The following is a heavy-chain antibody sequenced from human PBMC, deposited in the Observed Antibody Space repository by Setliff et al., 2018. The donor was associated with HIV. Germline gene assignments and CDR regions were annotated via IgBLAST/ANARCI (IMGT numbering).Heavy chain of an antibody. CDR2: IKSKTDGGTT. CDR1: GFTFTNAW. J-gene: IGHJ4*02. V-gene: IGHV3-15*01. D-gene: IGHD5-18*01. Sequence: PGGSLRLPCAASGFTFTNAWMSWVRQGPGKGLEWVGRIKSKTDGGTTDYAAPVKGRFTISREESKNTLYLHMNSLKIEDTGVYYCTTTTGNSYGSFDYWGQGTLVTVSS. CDR3: TTTTGNSYGSFDY.